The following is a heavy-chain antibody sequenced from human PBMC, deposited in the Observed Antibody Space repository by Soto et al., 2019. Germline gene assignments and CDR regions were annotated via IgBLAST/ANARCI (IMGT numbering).Heavy chain of an antibody. V-gene: IGHV3-74*01. CDR3: ARVGIGVYHFDY. D-gene: IGHD3-16*01. CDR2: INSDGSST. Sequence: AGGSLRLSCAASGFTFSSYWMHWVRQAPGKGLVWVSRINSDGSSTSYADSVKGRFTISRDNAKNTLYLQMNSLRAEDTAVYYCARVGIGVYHFDYWGQGTLVTVSS. J-gene: IGHJ4*02. CDR1: GFTFSSYW.